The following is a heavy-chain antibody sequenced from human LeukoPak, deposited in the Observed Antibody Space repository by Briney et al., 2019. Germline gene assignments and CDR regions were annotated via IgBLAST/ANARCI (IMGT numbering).Heavy chain of an antibody. J-gene: IGHJ6*03. CDR2: IYSSGSA. CDR1: GGSISSGDYY. Sequence: SETLSLTRTVSGGSISSGDYYWSWLRQPAGMRLEWIGRIYSSGSADYNPHNPSLKSRVTMSVDTSKNQFSLKLTSVTAADTAVYYCAKVVKSSRTWYGPIMNYYMDVWGKGTSVTVSS. D-gene: IGHD2-2*01. V-gene: IGHV4-61*02. CDR3: AKVVKSSRTWYGPIMNYYMDV.